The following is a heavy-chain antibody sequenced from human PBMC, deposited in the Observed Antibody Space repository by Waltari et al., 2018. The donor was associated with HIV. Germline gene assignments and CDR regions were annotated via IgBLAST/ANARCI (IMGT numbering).Heavy chain of an antibody. CDR2: ISWYTNTA. D-gene: IGHD3-16*01. V-gene: IGHV3-9*01. CDR3: AKAGGRWALSNWFDP. CDR1: GFTFDDYA. Sequence: EVQLVESGGGLAQPGKSLRLSCTASGFTFDDYAMHWVRLPPGKGLEWVSGISWYTNTAVYSDSVKGRFSISRDNAKNSIYLQMNSLRPEDSAFYYCAKAGGRWALSNWFDPWGHGTLVTVSS. J-gene: IGHJ5*02.